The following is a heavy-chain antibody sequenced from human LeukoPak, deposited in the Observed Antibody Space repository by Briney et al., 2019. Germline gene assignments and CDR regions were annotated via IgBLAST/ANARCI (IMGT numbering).Heavy chain of an antibody. D-gene: IGHD2-21*01. CDR2: ISSSGSTI. CDR3: AKAPVTTCRGAYCYPFDY. J-gene: IGHJ4*02. V-gene: IGHV3-11*01. CDR1: GFTFSYFY. Sequence: GGSLRLSCAASGFTFSYFYMTWIRQAPGKGLEWVSYISSSGSTIYYADSVKGRFTISRDSSKNTLFLQMNRLRPEDAAVYYCAKAPVTTCRGAYCYPFDYWGQGTLVTVSS.